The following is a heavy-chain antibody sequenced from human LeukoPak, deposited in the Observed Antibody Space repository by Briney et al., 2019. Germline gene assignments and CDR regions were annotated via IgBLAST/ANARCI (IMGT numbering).Heavy chain of an antibody. V-gene: IGHV4-31*03. CDR1: GGSISSGGYY. J-gene: IGHJ4*02. Sequence: PSQTLSLTCTVSGGSISSGGYYWSWIRQHPGKGLEWIGYIYYSGSTYYNPSLKSRVTISVDTSKNQFSLKLSSVTAADTAVYYCAREGASRGGSTAIDYWGQGTLVTVSS. CDR2: IYYSGST. D-gene: IGHD5/OR15-5a*01. CDR3: AREGASRGGSTAIDY.